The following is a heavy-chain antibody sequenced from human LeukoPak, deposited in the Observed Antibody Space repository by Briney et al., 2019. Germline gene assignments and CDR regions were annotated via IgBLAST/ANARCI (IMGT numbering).Heavy chain of an antibody. V-gene: IGHV4-4*02. CDR1: GGSISSSSW. CDR3: AREGFIAVAINDAFDI. J-gene: IGHJ3*02. Sequence: SETLSLTCAVSGGSISSSSWWSWVRQPPGKGLEWIGEIYHSGSTNYNPSLKSRVTISVDKSKNQFSLKLSSVTAADTAVYYCAREGFIAVAINDAFDIWGQGTMVTVSS. CDR2: IYHSGST. D-gene: IGHD6-19*01.